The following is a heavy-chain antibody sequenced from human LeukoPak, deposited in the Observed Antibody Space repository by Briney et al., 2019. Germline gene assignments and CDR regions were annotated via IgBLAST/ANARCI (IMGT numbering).Heavy chain of an antibody. V-gene: IGHV3-30*02. J-gene: IGHJ3*02. CDR2: IRYDGSNK. D-gene: IGHD2-2*01. Sequence: GGSLRLSCAAPGFTFSSYSMNWVRQAPGKGLEWVAFIRYDGSNKYYADSVKGRFTISRDNSKNTLYLQMNSLRAEDTAVYYCAKEEIVVVPAAIGAFDIWGQGTMVTVSS. CDR1: GFTFSSYS. CDR3: AKEEIVVVPAAIGAFDI.